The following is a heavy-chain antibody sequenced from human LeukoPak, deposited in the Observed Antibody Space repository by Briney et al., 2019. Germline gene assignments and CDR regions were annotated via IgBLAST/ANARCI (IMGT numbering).Heavy chain of an antibody. V-gene: IGHV1-8*01. CDR1: GYTFTNYD. CDR3: ARVDGSADY. J-gene: IGHJ4*02. Sequence: ASVKVSCEASGYTFTNYDINWVRQATGQGLEWMGWVNPKSGYTGYAQKFQGRVTISRDTSISTAYMELSSLRSEDTAVYYCARVDGSADYWGQGTLVTVSS. D-gene: IGHD1-26*01. CDR2: VNPKSGYT.